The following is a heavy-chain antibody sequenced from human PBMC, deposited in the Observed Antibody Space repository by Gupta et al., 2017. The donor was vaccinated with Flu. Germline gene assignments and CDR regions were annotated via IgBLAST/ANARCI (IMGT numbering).Heavy chain of an antibody. V-gene: IGHV4-59*01. Sequence: QVQLQESGPGLVKPSETLSLTCAVSGGSISSDYWSWIRQSPGKGLEWIGYIYYSGSTNYNPSLKSRVTISVDTSKNQLSLKLSSVTAADTAVYYCARASYGGKIWYFDLWGRGTLVTVSS. CDR1: GGSISSDY. CDR2: IYYSGST. CDR3: ARASYGGKIWYFDL. J-gene: IGHJ2*01. D-gene: IGHD4-23*01.